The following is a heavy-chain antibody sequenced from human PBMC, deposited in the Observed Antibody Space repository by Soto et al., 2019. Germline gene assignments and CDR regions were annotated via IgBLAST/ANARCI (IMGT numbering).Heavy chain of an antibody. CDR1: GFSFSTYS. V-gene: IGHV3-48*02. D-gene: IGHD1-26*01. CDR3: TRESTSTLGIVGANYGDH. Sequence: EVQLVESGGGLEQPGGSLRLSCAASGFSFSTYSMNWVRQAPGKGLEWVSYISSSSSTVYYADSVKGRFTISRDNAKNSLYLQMNSLRDEDTAVYYCTRESTSTLGIVGANYGDHWGQGTLVTVSS. J-gene: IGHJ4*02. CDR2: ISSSSSTV.